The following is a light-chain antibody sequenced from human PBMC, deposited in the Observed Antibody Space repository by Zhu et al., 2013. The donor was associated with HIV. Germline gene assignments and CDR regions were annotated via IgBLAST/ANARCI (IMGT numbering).Light chain of an antibody. Sequence: DIVMTQSPLSLPVTPGEPASISCRSSQSLLQSNGYNYLDWYLQKPGQSPQLLIYLGSNRASGVPDRFSGSGSGTDFTLKISRVEAEDVGVYYCMQSLQIPPTFGRRDQGGDQT. V-gene: IGKV2-28*01. CDR3: MQSLQIPPT. J-gene: IGKJ4*01. CDR1: QSLLQSNGYNY. CDR2: LGS.